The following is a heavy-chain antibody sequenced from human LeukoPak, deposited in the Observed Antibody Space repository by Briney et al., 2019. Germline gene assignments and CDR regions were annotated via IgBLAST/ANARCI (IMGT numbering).Heavy chain of an antibody. J-gene: IGHJ5*02. V-gene: IGHV4-4*07. CDR3: ARELMVAATFDWFDP. CDR2: IYTSGST. CDR1: SVSISSYY. Sequence: PSETLSLTCTVSSVSISSYYWTWIRQSAGRGLEWIGRIYTSGSTNYNPSLKSRVTMSVDTSKNQFSLKLSSVTAADTAVYYCARELMVAATFDWFDPWGQGTLVTVSS. D-gene: IGHD2-15*01.